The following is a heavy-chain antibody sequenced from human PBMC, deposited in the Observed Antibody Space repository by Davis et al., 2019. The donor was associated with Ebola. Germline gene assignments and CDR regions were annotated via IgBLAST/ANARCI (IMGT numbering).Heavy chain of an antibody. CDR3: ARFNGEQQLAPFDY. CDR1: GASISNSSYY. CDR2: IYHSGST. Sequence: SETLSLTCIVSGASISNSSYYWGWIRQPPGKGLEWIGEIYHSGSTNYNPSLKSRVTISIDRSKNQFSLKLSSVTAADTAIYYCARFNGEQQLAPFDYWGRGTPVTVSS. J-gene: IGHJ4*01. D-gene: IGHD6-13*01. V-gene: IGHV4-39*07.